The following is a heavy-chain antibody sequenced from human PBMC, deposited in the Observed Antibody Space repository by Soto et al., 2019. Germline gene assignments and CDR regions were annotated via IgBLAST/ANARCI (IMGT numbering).Heavy chain of an antibody. CDR1: GFTFSSYS. Sequence: GGSLRLSCAASGFTFSSYSMNWVRQAPGKGLEWVSYISSSSSTIYYADSVKGRFTISRDNAKNSLYLQMNSLRDEDTAVYYCARGDTIFGLGTYGMDVWGQGTTVTVSS. CDR3: ARGDTIFGLGTYGMDV. D-gene: IGHD3-3*01. J-gene: IGHJ6*02. V-gene: IGHV3-48*02. CDR2: ISSSSSTI.